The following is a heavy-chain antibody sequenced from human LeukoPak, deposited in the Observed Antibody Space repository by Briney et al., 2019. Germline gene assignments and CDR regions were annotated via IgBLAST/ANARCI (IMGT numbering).Heavy chain of an antibody. CDR3: ARDPCSSTSCYLGDGRFDP. CDR1: GYTFTSYG. CDR2: ISAYNGHT. D-gene: IGHD2-2*01. J-gene: IGHJ5*02. Sequence: ASVKVSCKASGYTFTSYGISWVRQAPGQGLEWMGWISAYNGHTNYAQMLQGRVTMTTDTSTSTAYMELRSLRSDDTAMYYCARDPCSSTSCYLGDGRFDPWGQGTLVTVSS. V-gene: IGHV1-18*01.